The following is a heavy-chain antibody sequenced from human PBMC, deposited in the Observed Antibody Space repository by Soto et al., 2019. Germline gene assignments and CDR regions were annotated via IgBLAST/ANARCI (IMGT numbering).Heavy chain of an antibody. CDR3: ARDDICTGYYDDPSRNYYYYGMDV. Sequence: SVKVSCKASGGTFSSYAISWVRQAPGQGLEWMGGIIPIFGTANYAQKFQGRVTITADESTSTAYMELSSLRSEDTAVYYCARDDICTGYYDDPSRNYYYYGMDVWGQGTTVPVSS. CDR2: IIPIFGTA. V-gene: IGHV1-69*13. D-gene: IGHD3-9*01. CDR1: GGTFSSYA. J-gene: IGHJ6*02.